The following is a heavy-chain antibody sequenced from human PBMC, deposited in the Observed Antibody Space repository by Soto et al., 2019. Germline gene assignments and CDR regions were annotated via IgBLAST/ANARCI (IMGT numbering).Heavy chain of an antibody. J-gene: IGHJ5*02. D-gene: IGHD6-13*01. CDR1: CGSISSYY. Sequence: SETLSLTCTVSCGSISSYYWSWIRQPPGKGLEWIGYIYYSGSTNYNPSLKSRVTISVDTSKNQFSLKLSSVTAADTAVYYCAREPYSSSLNWFDPWGQGTLVTVSS. CDR3: AREPYSSSLNWFDP. CDR2: IYYSGST. V-gene: IGHV4-59*01.